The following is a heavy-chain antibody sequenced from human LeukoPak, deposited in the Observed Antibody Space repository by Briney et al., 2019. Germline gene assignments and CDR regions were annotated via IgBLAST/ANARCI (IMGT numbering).Heavy chain of an antibody. V-gene: IGHV1-69*04. CDR1: GGTFSSYA. D-gene: IGHD3-22*01. J-gene: IGHJ4*02. CDR2: IIPILGIA. Sequence: GASVKVSFKASGGTFSSYAISWVRQAPGQGLEWMGRIIPILGIANYAQKFQGRVTITADKSTSTAYMELSSLRSEDTAVYYCARDRADSSETNDYWGQGTLVTGSS. CDR3: ARDRADSSETNDY.